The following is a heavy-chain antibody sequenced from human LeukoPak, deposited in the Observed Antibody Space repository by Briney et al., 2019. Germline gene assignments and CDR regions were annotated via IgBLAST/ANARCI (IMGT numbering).Heavy chain of an antibody. CDR1: GGSFSGYY. CDR3: AKNGYYSMDS. CDR2: IHHSGSA. V-gene: IGHV4-34*01. Sequence: TTSETLSLTCAVYGGSFSGYYWSWIRQPPGKGLEWIGEIHHSGSATYNPSLKSRVTISVDKSKNQFSLILTSVTAADTAVYYCAKNGYYSMDSWGQGILVTVSS. J-gene: IGHJ4*02. D-gene: IGHD3-22*01.